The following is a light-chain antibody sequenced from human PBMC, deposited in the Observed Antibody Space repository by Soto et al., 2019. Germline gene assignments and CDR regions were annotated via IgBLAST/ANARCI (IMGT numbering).Light chain of an antibody. V-gene: IGKV3-20*01. CDR1: QSVSSSY. J-gene: IGKJ1*01. CDR3: QQYNNWWT. CDR2: GAS. Sequence: EIVLTQSPGTLSLSPGERATLSCRASQSVSSSYLAWYQQKPGQAPRLLIYGASSRATGIPDRFSGSGSGTDFTLTISSLEPEDFAVYYCQQYNNWWTFGQGTKVDI.